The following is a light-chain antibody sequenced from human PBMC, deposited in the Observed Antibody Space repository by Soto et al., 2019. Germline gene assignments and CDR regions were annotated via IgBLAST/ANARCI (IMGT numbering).Light chain of an antibody. J-gene: IGKJ2*01. CDR1: QSISSW. CDR3: QQSSSYPVT. Sequence: DIQMTQSPSTLSASVGDRVTITCRARQSISSWLAWYQQKPGKAPNLLIYKASNLESGVPSRFSGSGSGTEFTLTISSLQPDDFSSYYCQQSSSYPVTFGQGTKLEIK. CDR2: KAS. V-gene: IGKV1-5*03.